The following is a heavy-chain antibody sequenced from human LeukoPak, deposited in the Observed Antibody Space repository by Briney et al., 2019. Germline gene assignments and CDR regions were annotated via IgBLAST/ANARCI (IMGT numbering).Heavy chain of an antibody. CDR3: ARGRYSAGDNWFDP. D-gene: IGHD3-9*01. J-gene: IGHJ5*02. CDR2: IHYTGST. V-gene: IGHV4-59*01. CDR1: GGSITSSY. Sequence: SETRSLTCPVYGGSITSSYWSWIRQSPGKGLEWIGYIHYTGSTNYNPSLKSRVTMLIDTSKNQFSLKLSSVTAADTAVYYCARGRYSAGDNWFDPWGQGTLVTVSS.